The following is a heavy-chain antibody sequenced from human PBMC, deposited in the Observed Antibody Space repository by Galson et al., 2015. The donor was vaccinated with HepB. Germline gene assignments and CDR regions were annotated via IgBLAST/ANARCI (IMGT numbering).Heavy chain of an antibody. Sequence: SLRLSCAASGFTVSSNYMSWVRQASGKGLEWVGRIRSKANSYATAYAASVKGRFTISRDDSKNTAYLQMNSLKTEDTAVYYCTPLASKSGGGAYWGQGTLVTVSS. V-gene: IGHV3-73*01. J-gene: IGHJ4*02. D-gene: IGHD3-3*02. CDR1: GFTVSSNY. CDR3: TPLASKSGGGAY. CDR2: IRSKANSYAT.